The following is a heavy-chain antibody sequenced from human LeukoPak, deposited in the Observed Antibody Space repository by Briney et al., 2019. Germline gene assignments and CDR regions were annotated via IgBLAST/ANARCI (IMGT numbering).Heavy chain of an antibody. CDR3: AKVNSGGKPLPFYYYMDV. Sequence: GSLRLSCAASGFTFSSYAMSWVRQAPGKGLEWVSAISGSGGSTYYADSVKGRFTISRDNSKNTLYLQMNSLRAEDTAVYYCAKVNSGGKPLPFYYYMDVWGKGTTVTVSS. CDR2: ISGSGGST. CDR1: GFTFSSYA. J-gene: IGHJ6*03. V-gene: IGHV3-23*01. D-gene: IGHD4-23*01.